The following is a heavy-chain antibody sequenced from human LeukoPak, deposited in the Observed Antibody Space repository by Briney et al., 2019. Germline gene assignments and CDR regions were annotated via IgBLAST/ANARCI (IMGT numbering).Heavy chain of an antibody. CDR2: IYYSGST. CDR3: ARQTTWRTIDY. D-gene: IGHD1-1*01. J-gene: IGHJ4*02. CDR1: GGSFSGYY. V-gene: IGHV4-59*08. Sequence: PSETLSLTCAVYGGSFSGYYWSWIRQPPGKGLEWIGYIYYSGSTNYNPSLKSRVTISVDTSKNQFSLNLSSVTAADTAVYYCARQTTWRTIDYWGQGTLVTVSS.